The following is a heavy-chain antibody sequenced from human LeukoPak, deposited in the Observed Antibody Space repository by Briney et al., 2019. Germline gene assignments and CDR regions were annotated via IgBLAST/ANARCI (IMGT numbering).Heavy chain of an antibody. V-gene: IGHV3-7*01. CDR2: IKEDGSER. Sequence: PGGSLRLSCAASGFRFSSYWMSWVRQAPGKGLECVANIKEDGSERYYVDSVKGRFTISRDNAKNSLYLQMNSLRAEDTAVYYCARAGADSSGYRTPFSYYMDVWGKGTTVTISS. D-gene: IGHD3-22*01. CDR3: ARAGADSSGYRTPFSYYMDV. CDR1: GFRFSSYW. J-gene: IGHJ6*03.